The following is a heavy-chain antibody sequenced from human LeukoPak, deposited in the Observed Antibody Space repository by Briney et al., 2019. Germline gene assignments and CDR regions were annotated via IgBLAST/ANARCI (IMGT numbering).Heavy chain of an antibody. D-gene: IGHD3-22*01. CDR2: ITGDGVYT. Sequence: GGSLRLSCVGSGLTFSNYAMTWVRQAPGKGLEWLSAITGDGVYTNYADSVKGRFTISRDNSKNTFYLQMSSLGAGDTAVYYCAKRYATSSGHFDYWGQGTLVTVSS. V-gene: IGHV3-23*01. CDR3: AKRYATSSGHFDY. J-gene: IGHJ4*02. CDR1: GLTFSNYA.